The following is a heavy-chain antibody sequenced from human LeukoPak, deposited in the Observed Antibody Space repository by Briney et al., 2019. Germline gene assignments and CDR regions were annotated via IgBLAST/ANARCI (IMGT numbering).Heavy chain of an antibody. CDR3: AKDRRGDSSSWYYFDY. V-gene: IGHV1-8*01. D-gene: IGHD6-13*01. CDR1: GYTFTSYD. CDR2: MNPNSGNT. J-gene: IGHJ4*02. Sequence: GASVKVSCKASGYTFTSYDINWVRQATGQGLEWMGWMNPNSGNTGYAQKFQGRVTMTRNTSISTAYMELSSLRSEDTAVYYCAKDRRGDSSSWYYFDYWGQGTLVTVSS.